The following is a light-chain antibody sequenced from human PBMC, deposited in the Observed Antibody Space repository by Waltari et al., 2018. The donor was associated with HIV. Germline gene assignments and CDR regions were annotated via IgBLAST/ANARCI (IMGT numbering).Light chain of an antibody. Sequence: ETVLTQSPDTLSLSPGERATLSCRASQSVSSYLAWYQQKPGQAPRLLIYDATNRATGVPARFSGRGSGTDFTLTISRLEPEDFAVYYCQQRGSWPTFGQGTRLEMK. J-gene: IGKJ5*01. CDR2: DAT. CDR3: QQRGSWPT. V-gene: IGKV3-11*01. CDR1: QSVSSY.